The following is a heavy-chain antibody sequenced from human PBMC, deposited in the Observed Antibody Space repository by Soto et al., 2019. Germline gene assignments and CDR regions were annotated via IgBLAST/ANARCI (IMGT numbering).Heavy chain of an antibody. J-gene: IGHJ4*02. CDR3: ARVNTRDMITFGGVIVLPYFVY. D-gene: IGHD3-16*02. Sequence: PSETLSLTCTVSGGSISSGDYYWSWIRQPPGKGLEWIGYIYYSGSTYYNPSLKSRVTISVDTSKNQFSLKLSSVTAADTAVYYCARVNTRDMITFGGVIVLPYFVYWGQGTLVTVSS. CDR1: GGSISSGDYY. V-gene: IGHV4-30-4*01. CDR2: IYYSGST.